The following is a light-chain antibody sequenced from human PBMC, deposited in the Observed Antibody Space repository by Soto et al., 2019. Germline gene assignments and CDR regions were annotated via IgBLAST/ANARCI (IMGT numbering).Light chain of an antibody. J-gene: IGLJ1*01. CDR1: SSDVGSDNF. CDR2: EDF. V-gene: IGLV2-23*01. CDR3: CSHAGRDTYV. Sequence: QPVLTQPASVSGSPGQSITMSYTGTSSDVGSDNFVSWYQHYPGKAPQLIIYEDFKRASGVSSRFSGSKSGDTASLTISGLQAEDEAEYYCCSHAGRDTYVFGSGTKLTVL.